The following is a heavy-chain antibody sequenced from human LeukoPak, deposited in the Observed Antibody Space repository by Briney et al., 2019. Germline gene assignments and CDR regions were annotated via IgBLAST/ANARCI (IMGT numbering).Heavy chain of an antibody. Sequence: PSETLSLTCTVSGGSISNYYWSWIRQPPGKGLGWIGYIYYSGTTHYSPSLKSRVTMSVDSSKNQFSLKLDSVTAADTAVYYCARNGFCSGAYCYGYYYYMDLWGKGTTVTVSS. CDR1: GGSISNYY. CDR2: IYYSGTT. D-gene: IGHD2-15*01. CDR3: ARNGFCSGAYCYGYYYYMDL. V-gene: IGHV4-59*01. J-gene: IGHJ6*03.